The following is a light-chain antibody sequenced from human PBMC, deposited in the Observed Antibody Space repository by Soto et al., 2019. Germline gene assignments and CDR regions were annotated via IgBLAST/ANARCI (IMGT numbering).Light chain of an antibody. CDR3: CSDAGSVV. J-gene: IGLJ2*01. Sequence: QSVLTQPASVSGSPGQSITISCTGTSSDVGSYNLVSWYQQHPGKAPKLMIYEGSKRPSGVSNRFSGSKSGNTASLTISGLQAEDEADYYSCSDAGSVVFGGGTKLTVL. CDR2: EGS. V-gene: IGLV2-23*01. CDR1: SSDVGSYNL.